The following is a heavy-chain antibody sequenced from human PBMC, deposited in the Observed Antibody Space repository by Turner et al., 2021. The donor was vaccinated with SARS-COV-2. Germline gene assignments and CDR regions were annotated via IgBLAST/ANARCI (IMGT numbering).Heavy chain of an antibody. CDR1: GFTFSSYS. V-gene: IGHV3-21*01. CDR2: ISSSSSYI. D-gene: IGHD1-26*01. J-gene: IGHJ4*02. Sequence: VQLVESGGGLVKPGGSLRLSCAASGFTFSSYSMNWVRQAPGKGLEWVSFISSSSSYIYDADSVKGRFTISRDNAKNSLYLQMNSLRAEDTAVYYCARELAGRFGGATEIDYWGQGTLVTVSS. CDR3: ARELAGRFGGATEIDY.